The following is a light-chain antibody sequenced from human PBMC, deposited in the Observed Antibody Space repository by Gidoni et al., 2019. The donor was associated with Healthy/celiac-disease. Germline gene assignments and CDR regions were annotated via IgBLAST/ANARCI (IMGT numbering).Light chain of an antibody. J-gene: IGKJ2*02. CDR2: KAS. V-gene: IGKV1-5*03. CDR3: QQYNSYCI. Sequence: DIQLTQSPSTLQASVRDRVTITCRASPSISSWLAWYQQKPGKAPKLLIYKASSLERGVPSRFSGSGSGTEFTLTISSLQPDDFATYYCQQYNSYCIFGQGTKLEIK. CDR1: PSISSW.